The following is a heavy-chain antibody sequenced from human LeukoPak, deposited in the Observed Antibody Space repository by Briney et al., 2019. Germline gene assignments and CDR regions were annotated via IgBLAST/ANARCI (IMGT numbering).Heavy chain of an antibody. CDR2: INHSGST. J-gene: IGHJ4*02. CDR3: ARALRYRYSGYDPQPFDY. V-gene: IGHV4-34*01. D-gene: IGHD5-12*01. Sequence: SEALSLTCAVYGGSFSGYYWSWIRQPPGKGLEWIGEINHSGSTNYNPSLKSRVTISVDTSKNQFSLKLSSVTAADTAVYYWARALRYRYSGYDPQPFDYWGQGTLVTVSS. CDR1: GGSFSGYY.